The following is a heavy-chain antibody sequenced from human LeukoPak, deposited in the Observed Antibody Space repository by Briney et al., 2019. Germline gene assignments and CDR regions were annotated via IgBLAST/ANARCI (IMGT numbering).Heavy chain of an antibody. Sequence: GASVKVSCKASGYTFTSYDINWVRQATGQGLEWMGWMNPNSGNTGYAQKFQGRVTMTRNTSISTAYRELRSLRSADTAVYSCARAYRTRRGENWGQGNLVTVSS. CDR2: MNPNSGNT. CDR3: ARAYRTRRGEN. CDR1: GYTFTSYD. V-gene: IGHV1-8*01. J-gene: IGHJ4*02. D-gene: IGHD5-12*01.